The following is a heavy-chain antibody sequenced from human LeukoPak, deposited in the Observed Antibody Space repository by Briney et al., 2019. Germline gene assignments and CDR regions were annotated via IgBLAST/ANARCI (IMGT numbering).Heavy chain of an antibody. CDR1: GGSISSYY. CDR2: IYTSGST. D-gene: IGHD2-2*01. V-gene: IGHV4-4*07. CDR3: ARDVGYCSSTSCRYYYYYYMDV. J-gene: IGHJ6*03. Sequence: PSGTLSLTCTVSGGSISSYYWSWIRQPAGKGLEWIGRIYTSGSTNYNPSPKSPVTMAVDTSKNQCSLKLSSVTAADTAVYYCARDVGYCSSTSCRYYYYYYMDVWGKGTTVTVSS.